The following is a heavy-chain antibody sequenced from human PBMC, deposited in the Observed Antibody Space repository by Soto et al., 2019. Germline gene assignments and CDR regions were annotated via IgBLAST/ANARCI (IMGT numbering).Heavy chain of an antibody. J-gene: IGHJ3*02. V-gene: IGHV6-1*01. CDR2: TYYRSKWYN. CDR3: ARLFYYDSSGYSAPAFDI. CDR1: GYSVSSNSAA. Sequence: SHTLSLTFVISGYSVSSNSAAWNGIRQSPSRGLEWLGRTYYRSKWYNDYAVSVKSRITINPDTSKNQFSLQLNSVTPEDTAVYYCARLFYYDSSGYSAPAFDIWGQGTMVTVSS. D-gene: IGHD3-22*01.